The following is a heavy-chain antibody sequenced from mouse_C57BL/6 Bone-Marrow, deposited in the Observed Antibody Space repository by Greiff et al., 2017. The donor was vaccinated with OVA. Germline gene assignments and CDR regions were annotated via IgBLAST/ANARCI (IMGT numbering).Heavy chain of an antibody. CDR3: ARVLRLAY. J-gene: IGHJ3*01. CDR1: GFTFSDYG. CDR2: ISSGSSTI. D-gene: IGHD2-10*01. Sequence: EVQGVESGGGLVKPGGSLKLSCAASGFTFSDYGMHWVRQAPEKGLEWVAYISSGSSTIYYADTVKGRFTISRDNAKNTLFLQMTSLRSEDTAMYYCARVLRLAYWGQGTLVTVSA. V-gene: IGHV5-17*01.